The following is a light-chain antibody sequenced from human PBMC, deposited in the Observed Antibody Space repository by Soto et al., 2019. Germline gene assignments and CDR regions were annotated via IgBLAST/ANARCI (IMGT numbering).Light chain of an antibody. CDR2: ENN. J-gene: IGLJ3*02. CDR1: SANTGPNY. CDR3: GTWDGSLNGWV. Sequence: QSVLTQPPSVSAAPGQSITISCAGSSANTGPNYVSWYQQLPETAPKLLIYENNKRSSGIPDRFSGSKSGTSATLGITGLQTGDEADYYCGTWDGSLNGWVFGGGTKLTVL. V-gene: IGLV1-51*02.